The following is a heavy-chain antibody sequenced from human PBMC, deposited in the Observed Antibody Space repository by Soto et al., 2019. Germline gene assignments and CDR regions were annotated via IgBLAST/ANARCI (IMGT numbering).Heavy chain of an antibody. V-gene: IGHV3-74*01. J-gene: IGHJ6*02. Sequence: GGSLRLSCAASGFTFSSYWMHWVRQAPGKGLVWVSRINSDGSSTSYADSVKGRFTISRDSAKNTLYLQMNSLRAEDTAVYYCASPYYDFWSGYYGMDVWGQGTTVTVSS. CDR1: GFTFSSYW. D-gene: IGHD3-3*01. CDR3: ASPYYDFWSGYYGMDV. CDR2: INSDGSST.